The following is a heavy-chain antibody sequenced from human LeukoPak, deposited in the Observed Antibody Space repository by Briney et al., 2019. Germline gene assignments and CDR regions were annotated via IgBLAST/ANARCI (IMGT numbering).Heavy chain of an antibody. CDR1: GGSICSYY. Sequence: SETLSLTCTVSGGSICSYYWSWIRQPPGKGLEWIGYIYYSGSTNYNPSLKSRVTISVDTSKNQFSLKLSSVTAADTAVYYCARQGPTYYFDYWGQGTLVTVSS. CDR3: ARQGPTYYFDY. CDR2: IYYSGST. V-gene: IGHV4-59*08. J-gene: IGHJ4*02.